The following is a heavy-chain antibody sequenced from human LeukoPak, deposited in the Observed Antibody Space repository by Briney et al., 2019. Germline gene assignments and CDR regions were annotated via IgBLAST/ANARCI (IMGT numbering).Heavy chain of an antibody. Sequence: PGRSLRLSCAASGFTFSSYAMHWVRQAPGKGLEWVAVISYDGSNEYYADSVKGRFTISRDNSKSTLYLQMNSLRAEDTAVYYCARPGGDWNYFDYWGQGTLVTVSS. V-gene: IGHV3-30-3*01. J-gene: IGHJ4*02. CDR3: ARPGGDWNYFDY. CDR1: GFTFSSYA. CDR2: ISYDGSNE. D-gene: IGHD2-21*02.